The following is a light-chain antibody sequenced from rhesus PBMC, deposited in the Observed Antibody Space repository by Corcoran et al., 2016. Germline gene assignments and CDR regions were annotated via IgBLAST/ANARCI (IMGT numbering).Light chain of an antibody. CDR3: CSYVGTYTFV. Sequence: AALTQPRSVSGSPGQSVTISCTGTSRDIGAYNYVSWYQQHPGTAPKLMIYEVSKRPSGVSDRFSGSKYGNTASLTISGLQAEDEADYYCCSYVGTYTFVFGSGTKLTVL. J-gene: IGLJ6*01. V-gene: IGLV2-32*01. CDR1: SRDIGAYNY. CDR2: EVS.